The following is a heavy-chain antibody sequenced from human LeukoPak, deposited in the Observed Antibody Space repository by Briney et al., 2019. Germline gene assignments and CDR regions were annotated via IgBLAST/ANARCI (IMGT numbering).Heavy chain of an antibody. D-gene: IGHD1-14*01. V-gene: IGHV3-9*01. Sequence: GRSLRLSCAGSGFIFADVAMHWVRQVPGKGLEWVSGINWNSGTVGYADSVKGRFTISRDNAKNSLYLQMNSLKFDDTAFYYCTKEGLTPFDYWGQGTLVTVSS. CDR2: INWNSGTV. CDR3: TKEGLTPFDY. CDR1: GFIFADVA. J-gene: IGHJ4*02.